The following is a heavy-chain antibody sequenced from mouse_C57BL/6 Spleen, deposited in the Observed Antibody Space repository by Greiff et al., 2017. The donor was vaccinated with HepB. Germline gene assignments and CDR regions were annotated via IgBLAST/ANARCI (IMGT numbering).Heavy chain of an antibody. D-gene: IGHD1-1*01. CDR3: ARGVAPLFDY. Sequence: QVQLQQPGAELVMPGASVKLSCKASGYTFTSYWMHWVKQRPGQGLEWIGEIDPSDSYTNYNHKFKGKSTLTVDKSSSTAYRQLSSLTSEDSAVYYCARGVAPLFDYWGQGTTLTVSS. V-gene: IGHV1-69*01. CDR2: IDPSDSYT. J-gene: IGHJ2*01. CDR1: GYTFTSYW.